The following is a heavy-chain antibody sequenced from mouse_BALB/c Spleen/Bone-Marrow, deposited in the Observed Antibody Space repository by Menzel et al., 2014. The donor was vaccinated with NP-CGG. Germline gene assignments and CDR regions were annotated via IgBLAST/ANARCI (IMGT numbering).Heavy chain of an antibody. J-gene: IGHJ3*01. CDR2: INPSNGGT. Sequence: QVQLQQPGAELVKPGASVKLSCKASGYTFTSYYMYWVKQRPGQGLEWIGEINPSNGGTNFNEKFKDKTTLTVDKSSSTAYMQLSSQIFEDSAVYYGTRSNGNWFAYWGQGTLVTVSA. CDR3: TRSNGNWFAY. CDR1: GYTFTSYY. V-gene: IGHV1S81*02. D-gene: IGHD2-1*01.